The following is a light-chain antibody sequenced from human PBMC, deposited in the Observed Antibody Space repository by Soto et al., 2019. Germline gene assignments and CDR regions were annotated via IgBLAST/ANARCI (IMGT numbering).Light chain of an antibody. Sequence: QSALTQPASVSGSPGQSITIACTGTSSDVGGYNYVSWYQQHPGTAPKLMIYDVSNRPLGVSNRFSGSKSGNTATLTISGLQLEDEGDYYCSSYTSSSLYVFGTGTKLTVL. V-gene: IGLV2-14*01. CDR3: SSYTSSSLYV. J-gene: IGLJ1*01. CDR1: SSDVGGYNY. CDR2: DVS.